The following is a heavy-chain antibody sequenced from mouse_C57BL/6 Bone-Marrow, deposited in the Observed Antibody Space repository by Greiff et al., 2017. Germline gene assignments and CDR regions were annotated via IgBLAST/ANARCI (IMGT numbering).Heavy chain of an antibody. Sequence: QVQLQQPGAELVKPGASVKLSCKASGYTFTSYWMHWVKQRPGQGLEWIGMIHPNSGSTNYNEKFKSKATLTVDKSSSTAYMQLSSLTSEDSAVYYCATQNYYGSSYYAMDYWGQGTSVTVSS. J-gene: IGHJ4*01. CDR1: GYTFTSYW. CDR3: ATQNYYGSSYYAMDY. D-gene: IGHD1-1*01. V-gene: IGHV1-64*01. CDR2: IHPNSGST.